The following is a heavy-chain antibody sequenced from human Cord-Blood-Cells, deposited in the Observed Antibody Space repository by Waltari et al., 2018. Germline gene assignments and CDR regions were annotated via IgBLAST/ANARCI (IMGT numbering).Heavy chain of an antibody. CDR1: GGSISSGGYY. V-gene: IGHV4-31*03. CDR2: IYYSGST. J-gene: IGHJ4*02. Sequence: QVQLQESGPGLVKPSQTLSLTCTVSGGSISSGGYYWSWIRQHPGKGLEWIGYIYYSGSTYYNPSLKSRVTISVDTSKNQFYLKLSSVTAADTAVYYCAREIKRGSAKIYDYWGQGTLVTVSS. CDR3: AREIKRGSAKIYDY. D-gene: IGHD1-1*01.